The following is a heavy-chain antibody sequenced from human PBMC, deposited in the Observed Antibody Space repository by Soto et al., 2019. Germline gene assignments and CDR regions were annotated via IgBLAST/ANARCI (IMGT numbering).Heavy chain of an antibody. CDR2: ISAYNGNT. Sequence: ASVKVSCKASGYTFTSYGISWVRRAPGQGLEWMGWISAYNGNTNYAQRLQGRVTMTTDTSTSTAYMELRSLRSDDTAVYYCAREYRRLYDSSAASPLDAFDIWGQGTMVTVSS. V-gene: IGHV1-18*01. CDR3: AREYRRLYDSSAASPLDAFDI. CDR1: GYTFTSYG. J-gene: IGHJ3*02. D-gene: IGHD3-22*01.